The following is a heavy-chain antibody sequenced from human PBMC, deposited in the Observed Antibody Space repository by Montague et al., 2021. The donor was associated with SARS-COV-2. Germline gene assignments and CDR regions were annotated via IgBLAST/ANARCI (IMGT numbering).Heavy chain of an antibody. D-gene: IGHD6-13*01. V-gene: IGHV4-39*01. Sequence: SETLSLTCTVSGGSISSSSYYWGWIRHPPGKGLEWIGSITYSGNTYYNPSLKSRVTISVDTFKDQFSLKLGSVTAADTAVYYCASSPASISAAGTVAAFDVWGQGTMVTVSS. CDR3: ASSPASISAAGTVAAFDV. CDR1: GGSISSSSYY. J-gene: IGHJ3*01. CDR2: ITYSGNT.